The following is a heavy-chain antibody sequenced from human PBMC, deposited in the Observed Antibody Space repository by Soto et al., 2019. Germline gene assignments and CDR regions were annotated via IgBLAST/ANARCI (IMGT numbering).Heavy chain of an antibody. CDR2: IVPLFRTT. CDR3: SRGGYSSTWSNLLDRSGLDV. V-gene: IGHV1-69*06. D-gene: IGHD6-13*01. J-gene: IGHJ6*02. CDR1: GGTFSSYA. Sequence: QVQLVQSGTEAKKPGSSVKVSCKTSGGTFSSYAISWVRQAPGQGLEWMGGIVPLFRTTNYAQKFQGRVTITADTFTYTVYMERSGLRSGDTGVYYCSRGGYSSTWSNLLDRSGLDVWGQGTTVTVSS.